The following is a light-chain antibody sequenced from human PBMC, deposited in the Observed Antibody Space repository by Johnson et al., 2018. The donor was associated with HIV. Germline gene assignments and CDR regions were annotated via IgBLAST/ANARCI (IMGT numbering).Light chain of an antibody. V-gene: IGLV1-51*02. CDR3: GTWDNSLSTGAG. Sequence: QSVLTQPPSVSAAPGQKVTISCSGSSSNIGNNYVSWYQQLPGTAPKLLIYENTNRPSGIPDRFSGSKSGTSATLGITGLQTGDEADYYCGTWDNSLSTGAGIGTGTKVTVL. J-gene: IGLJ1*01. CDR1: SSNIGNNY. CDR2: ENT.